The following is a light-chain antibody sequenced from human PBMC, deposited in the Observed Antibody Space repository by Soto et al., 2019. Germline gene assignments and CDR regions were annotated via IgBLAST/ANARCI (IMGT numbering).Light chain of an antibody. J-gene: IGKJ1*01. V-gene: IGKV3-15*01. CDR3: QQYSNWRT. Sequence: IVMTQSPATLSVSPGERATLSCRASQSVSSNLAWYQQKPGQAPRLLIQGASTRATGIPARFSGSGSGTEFTLTISSLQSEDFAVYYCQQYSNWRTFGQGTKVDI. CDR1: QSVSSN. CDR2: GAS.